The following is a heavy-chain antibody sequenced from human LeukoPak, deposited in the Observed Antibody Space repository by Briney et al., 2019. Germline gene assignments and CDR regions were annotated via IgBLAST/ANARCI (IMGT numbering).Heavy chain of an antibody. J-gene: IGHJ4*02. V-gene: IGHV1-18*01. CDR1: GYTFTSYG. Sequence: GASVKVSCKASGYTFTSYGISWVRQAPGQGLEWMGWISAYNGNTNHAQKLQGRVTMTTDTSTSTAYMELRSLRSDDTAVYYCARGPPPYYYDSSGYYELDYWGQGTLVTVSS. D-gene: IGHD3-22*01. CDR3: ARGPPPYYYDSSGYYELDY. CDR2: ISAYNGNT.